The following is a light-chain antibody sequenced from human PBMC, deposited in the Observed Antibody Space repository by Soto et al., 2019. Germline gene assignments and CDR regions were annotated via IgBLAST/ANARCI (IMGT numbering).Light chain of an antibody. CDR1: SSDVGGYNY. CDR2: DVS. Sequence: QSVLTQPASVSGSPGQSITISCTGTSSDVGGYNYVSWYQHHPGKAPKLMIYDVSNRPSWVSNRFSGSKSGNTASLTIPGLQPEDAADYYCSSYTPSNTRQIVFGTGTKLTVL. CDR3: SSYTPSNTRQIV. J-gene: IGLJ1*01. V-gene: IGLV2-14*03.